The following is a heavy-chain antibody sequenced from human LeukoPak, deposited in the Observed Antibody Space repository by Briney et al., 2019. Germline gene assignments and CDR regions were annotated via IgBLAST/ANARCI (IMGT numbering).Heavy chain of an antibody. D-gene: IGHD6-6*01. J-gene: IGHJ4*02. CDR2: ISDSGGDT. Sequence: GGSLRLSCAVSGFTFNNYAMSWVRQAPGTGLEWVSAISDSGGDTYYADSVKGRFTISRDNFKNTLYLQMNSLRAEDTATYYCAKRIQYSSSSAYFDYWGQGTLVTASS. V-gene: IGHV3-23*01. CDR1: GFTFNNYA. CDR3: AKRIQYSSSSAYFDY.